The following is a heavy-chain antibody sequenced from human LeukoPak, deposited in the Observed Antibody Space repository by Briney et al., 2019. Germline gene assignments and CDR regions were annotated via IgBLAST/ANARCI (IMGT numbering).Heavy chain of an antibody. V-gene: IGHV3-30-3*01. CDR1: GFTFSSYA. J-gene: IGHJ4*02. CDR2: ISYDGSNK. Sequence: GRSLRLSCAASGFTFSSYAMHWVRQAPGKGLEWVAVISYDGSNKYYADSVKGRFTISRDNSKNALYLQMNSLRAEDTAVYYCAREGFSYSSSFDYWGQGTLVTVSS. D-gene: IGHD2-15*01. CDR3: AREGFSYSSSFDY.